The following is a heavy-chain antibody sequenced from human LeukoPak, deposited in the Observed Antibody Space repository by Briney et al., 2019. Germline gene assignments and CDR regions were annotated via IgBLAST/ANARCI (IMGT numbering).Heavy chain of an antibody. Sequence: GGSLRLSCAASGFTFSDYYVSWIRQAPGKGLEWISYIDGSGTTIYSADSVTGRFTISRDNADNSLFLQMNSLRAEDTAVYYCARALGDQPDYYYGMDVWGQGTTVTVSS. D-gene: IGHD2-2*01. CDR2: IDGSGTTI. V-gene: IGHV3-11*04. CDR1: GFTFSDYY. CDR3: ARALGDQPDYYYGMDV. J-gene: IGHJ6*02.